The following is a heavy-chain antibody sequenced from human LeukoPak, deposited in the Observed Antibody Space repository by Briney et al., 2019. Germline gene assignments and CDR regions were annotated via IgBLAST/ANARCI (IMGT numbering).Heavy chain of an antibody. D-gene: IGHD3-9*01. CDR3: KTAYDILTGYYSFDY. Sequence: ASVKVSCKASGYTFTSYAMHWVRQAPGKRIEWMGWINAGNGNTKYSQKLQGRVTITRDTSASTAYMELSSLRSEDIFFFKQKTAYDILTGYYSFDYWGQGTLVTVSS. J-gene: IGHJ4*02. CDR2: INAGNGNT. CDR1: GYTFTSYA. V-gene: IGHV1-3*01.